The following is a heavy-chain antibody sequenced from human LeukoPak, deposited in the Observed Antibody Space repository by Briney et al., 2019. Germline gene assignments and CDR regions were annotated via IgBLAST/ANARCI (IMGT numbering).Heavy chain of an antibody. CDR1: GFTFSSYG. CDR2: ISYDGSNK. CDR3: AKERQQLAHWFDP. V-gene: IGHV3-30*18. J-gene: IGHJ5*02. D-gene: IGHD6-13*01. Sequence: GRSLRLSCAASGFTFSSYGMHWVRQAPGKGLEWVAVISYDGSNKYYADSVKGRFTISRDNSKNTLYLQMNSLRAEDTAVYYCAKERQQLAHWFDPWGPGTLVTVSS.